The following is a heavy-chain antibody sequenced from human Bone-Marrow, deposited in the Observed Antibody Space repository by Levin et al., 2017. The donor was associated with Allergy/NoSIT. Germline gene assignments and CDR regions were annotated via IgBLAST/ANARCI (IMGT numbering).Heavy chain of an antibody. J-gene: IGHJ4*02. CDR3: VRDLAGRDGN. Sequence: GGSLRLSCATSGFTFSTYWMHWVRQGPGKGLVWVSRINEDGRITNYADTVKGRFTISRDNARNTLYLQMNNLRAEDTALYYCVRDLAGRDGNWGQGTLITVSS. CDR2: INEDGRIT. D-gene: IGHD2-21*02. CDR1: GFTFSTYW. V-gene: IGHV3-74*01.